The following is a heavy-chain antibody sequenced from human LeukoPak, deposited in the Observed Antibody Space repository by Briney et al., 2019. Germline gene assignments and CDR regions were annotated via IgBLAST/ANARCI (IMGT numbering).Heavy chain of an antibody. J-gene: IGHJ4*02. Sequence: SETLSLTCTVSGGSISSSSYYWGWIRQPPGTGLEWIGTIYYSGSTYYNPPLKSRVTISVDTSKNQFSLKLSSVTAADTAVYYCTCGYYSRGDYWGQGTLVTVSS. D-gene: IGHD3-22*01. V-gene: IGHV4-39*01. CDR2: IYYSGST. CDR1: GGSISSSSYY. CDR3: TCGYYSRGDY.